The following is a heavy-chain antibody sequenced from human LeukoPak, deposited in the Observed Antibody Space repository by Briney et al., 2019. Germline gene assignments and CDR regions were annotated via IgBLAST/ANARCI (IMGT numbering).Heavy chain of an antibody. J-gene: IGHJ4*02. D-gene: IGHD6-13*01. V-gene: IGHV3-53*01. Sequence: GGSLRLSCAASGFTVSSNYMTWVRQAPGEGLEWLSVIYSDGSTYYADSVKGRFTILRDNSKNTLYLQMNSLRAEDTAVYYCAKRMGPSIAATDLDYWGQGTLVTVSS. CDR2: IYSDGST. CDR1: GFTVSSNY. CDR3: AKRMGPSIAATDLDY.